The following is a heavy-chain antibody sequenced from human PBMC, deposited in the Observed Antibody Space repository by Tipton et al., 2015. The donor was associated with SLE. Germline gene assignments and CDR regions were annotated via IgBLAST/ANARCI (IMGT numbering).Heavy chain of an antibody. Sequence: TLSLTCSVSGDSISSSYYYWGWIRQPPGRGLEWIASFYYVATTYYNPSLKSRVTISVDTSKNKFSLKLRSVTAADTAVYFCARHGGGTFYSWFDPWGQGNLLTVSS. CDR2: FYYVATT. CDR1: GDSISSSYYY. D-gene: IGHD2-21*01. J-gene: IGHJ5*02. CDR3: ARHGGGTFYSWFDP. V-gene: IGHV4-39*07.